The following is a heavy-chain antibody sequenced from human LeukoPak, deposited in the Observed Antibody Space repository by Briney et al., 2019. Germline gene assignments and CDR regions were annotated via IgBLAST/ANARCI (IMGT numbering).Heavy chain of an antibody. CDR1: GGSISLSYYY. V-gene: IGHV4-39*07. Sequence: SVTLSLTCSVSGGSISLSYYYWGWIRQPPGKALEWIGSVYYSGTTSYNPSLKSRVTISVDMSKNHFSLRLSSVTAADTAMYYCARGTLYSGRSYYFDYWGQGSQVTVSS. J-gene: IGHJ4*02. CDR2: VYYSGTT. CDR3: ARGTLYSGRSYYFDY. D-gene: IGHD6-19*01.